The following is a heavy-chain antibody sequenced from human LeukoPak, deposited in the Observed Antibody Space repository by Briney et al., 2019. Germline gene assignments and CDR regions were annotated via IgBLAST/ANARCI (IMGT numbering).Heavy chain of an antibody. CDR3: ARGGGASFYYYYGMDV. Sequence: GSLRLSCAASGFTFSSYSMNWVRQAPGKGLEWVSYISSSSSTIYYADSVKGRFTISRDNAMNSLYLQMNSLRAEDTAVYYCARGGGASFYYYYGMDVWGQGTTVTVSS. CDR1: GFTFSSYS. V-gene: IGHV3-48*01. CDR2: ISSSSSTI. D-gene: IGHD3-10*01. J-gene: IGHJ6*02.